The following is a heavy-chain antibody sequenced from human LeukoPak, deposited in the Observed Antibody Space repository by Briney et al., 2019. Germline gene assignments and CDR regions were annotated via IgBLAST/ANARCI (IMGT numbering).Heavy chain of an antibody. D-gene: IGHD5-12*01. Sequence: SETLSLTCAVSGYSIRSGYYWAWIRQPSGKGLEWNGSIFHSGSTYDNPSLKSRVTISIDTSKNQFSLKLTSVTAAATAVYYCARGVATTDSWGQGTLVTVSS. CDR2: IFHSGST. J-gene: IGHJ5*01. CDR3: ARGVATTDS. V-gene: IGHV4-38-2*01. CDR1: GYSIRSGYY.